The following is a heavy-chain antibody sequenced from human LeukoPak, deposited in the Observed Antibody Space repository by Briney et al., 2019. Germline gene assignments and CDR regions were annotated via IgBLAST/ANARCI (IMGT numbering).Heavy chain of an antibody. CDR3: ASRRVVVPATRAFDY. J-gene: IGHJ4*02. Sequence: QPGGSLRLSCTASGFTFGSYSMNWVRQAPGKGLEWVSYISSSSSTIYYADSVKGRFTISRDNAKNSLYLQMNSLRAEDTGIYYCASRRVVVPATRAFDYWGQGTLVTVSS. CDR1: GFTFGSYS. CDR2: ISSSSSTI. D-gene: IGHD2-2*01. V-gene: IGHV3-48*01.